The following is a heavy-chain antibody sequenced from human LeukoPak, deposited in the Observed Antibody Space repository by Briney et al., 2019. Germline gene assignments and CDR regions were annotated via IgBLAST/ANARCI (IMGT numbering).Heavy chain of an antibody. CDR3: ARGPSGSYPLGYYYYGMDV. Sequence: ASVKVSCKASGGTFSSYAISWVRQAPGQGLEWMGGIIPIFGTANYAQKFQGRVTITADESTSTAYMELSSLRSEDTAVYYCARGPSGSYPLGYYYYGMDVWGQGTTVTASS. D-gene: IGHD1-26*01. CDR1: GGTFSSYA. V-gene: IGHV1-69*13. J-gene: IGHJ6*02. CDR2: IIPIFGTA.